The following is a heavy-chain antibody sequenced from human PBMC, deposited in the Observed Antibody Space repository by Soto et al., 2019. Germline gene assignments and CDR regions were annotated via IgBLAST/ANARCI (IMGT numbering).Heavy chain of an antibody. V-gene: IGHV3-33*01. J-gene: IGHJ4*02. CDR1: GFTFSSYG. D-gene: IGHD2-15*01. CDR2: IWYDGSNK. CDR3: ARDTCSGGSCYSDYFDY. Sequence: GGSLRLSCAASGFTFSSYGMHWVRQAPGKGLEWVAVIWYDGSNKYYADSVKGRFTISRDNSKNTLYLQMNSLRAEDTAVYYCARDTCSGGSCYSDYFDYWGQGTLVTVS.